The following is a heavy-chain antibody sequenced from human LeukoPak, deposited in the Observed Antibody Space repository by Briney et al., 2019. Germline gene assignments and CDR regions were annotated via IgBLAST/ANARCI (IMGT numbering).Heavy chain of an antibody. D-gene: IGHD4-11*01. CDR2: ISAYNGNT. Sequence: ASVKVSCKASGGTFNSYAISWVRQAPGQGLEWMGWISAYNGNTNYAQKFQGRVTMTRDTSISTAYMELSRLRSDDTAVYYCARGPDYSNYYFDYWGQGTLVTVSS. V-gene: IGHV1-18*01. J-gene: IGHJ4*02. CDR1: GGTFNSYA. CDR3: ARGPDYSNYYFDY.